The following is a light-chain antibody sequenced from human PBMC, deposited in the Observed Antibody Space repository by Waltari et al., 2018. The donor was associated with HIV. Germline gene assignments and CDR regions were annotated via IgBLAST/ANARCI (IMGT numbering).Light chain of an antibody. Sequence: QSVLTQPPSVSGAPGQRVTISCTGSSSNIGAGYDVHWYQQLPGTAPKLLIYDNGNRPSGVPDRFSGSKSGTSASLAFSGLQAEDEADYYCQSYDSSLKVIFGGGTKVTVL. CDR3: QSYDSSLKVI. CDR1: SSNIGAGYD. J-gene: IGLJ2*01. V-gene: IGLV1-40*01. CDR2: DNG.